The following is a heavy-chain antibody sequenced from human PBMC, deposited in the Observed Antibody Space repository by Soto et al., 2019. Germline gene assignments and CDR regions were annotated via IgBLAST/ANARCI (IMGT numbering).Heavy chain of an antibody. CDR3: ARDKITGLFDY. D-gene: IGHD2-8*02. V-gene: IGHV4-34*01. CDR1: GGSFSGYY. J-gene: IGHJ4*02. Sequence: SETLSLTCAVYGGSFSGYYWSWIRQPPGKGLEWIGEINHSGSINYNPSLKSRVTISVDTSKNQFSLKLTSVTAADTAVYYCARDKITGLFDYWGQGTLVTVPQ. CDR2: INHSGSI.